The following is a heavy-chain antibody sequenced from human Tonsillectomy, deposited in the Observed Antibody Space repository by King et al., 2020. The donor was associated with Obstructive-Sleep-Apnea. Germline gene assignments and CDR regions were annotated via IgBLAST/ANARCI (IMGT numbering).Heavy chain of an antibody. J-gene: IGHJ4*02. CDR1: GFTFDDYG. D-gene: IGHD5-24*01. CDR2: ISWNSANI. Sequence: VQLVESGGGLVQPGRSLTLSCSASGFTFDDYGMHWVRQAPGKVLEWVSGISWNSANIAYADSVKGRFTISRDNAKNSLYLQMNSLRAEDTALYYCAKDRLAAITECFDYWGQGTLVSVSS. CDR3: AKDRLAAITECFDY. V-gene: IGHV3-9*01.